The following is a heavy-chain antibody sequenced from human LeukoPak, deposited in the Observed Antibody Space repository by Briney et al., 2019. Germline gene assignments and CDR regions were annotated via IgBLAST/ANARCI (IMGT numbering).Heavy chain of an antibody. D-gene: IGHD1-1*01. CDR1: GFTFDDYT. Sequence: GGSLRLSCAASGFTFDDYTMHWVRQAPGKGLEWVSLISWDGGSTYYADSVKGRFTISRDNSRNSLYPQMNSLRAEDTALYYCAKEATDSATIDYWGQGTLVTVSS. V-gene: IGHV3-43*01. J-gene: IGHJ4*02. CDR2: ISWDGGST. CDR3: AKEATDSATIDY.